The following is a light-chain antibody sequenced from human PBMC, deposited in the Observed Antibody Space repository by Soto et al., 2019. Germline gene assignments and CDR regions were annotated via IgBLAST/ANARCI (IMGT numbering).Light chain of an antibody. CDR1: QDISNY. CDR3: QLYDLLPFT. CDR2: DAS. V-gene: IGKV1-33*01. Sequence: DIQMTQSPSSLSASVGDRVTITCQASQDISNYLNWYQQKPGKAPKLLIYDASNLETGVPSRFSVSGSGTDSTFTISSMQYLDIATIYFQLYDLLPFTFGGGTNVEIK. J-gene: IGKJ4*01.